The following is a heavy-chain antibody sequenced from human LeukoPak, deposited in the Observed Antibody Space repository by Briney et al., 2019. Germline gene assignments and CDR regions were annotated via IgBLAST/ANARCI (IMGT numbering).Heavy chain of an antibody. CDR3: AGSLTIFGSFDY. D-gene: IGHD3-3*01. J-gene: IGHJ4*02. CDR2: IYYSGST. V-gene: IGHV4-30-4*01. Sequence: PSETLSLTCTVSGGSISSGDYYWSWIRQPPGKGLEWIGYIYYSGSTYYNPSLKSRVTISVDTSKNQFSLKLSSVTAADTAVYYCAGSLTIFGSFDYWGQGTLVTVSS. CDR1: GGSISSGDYY.